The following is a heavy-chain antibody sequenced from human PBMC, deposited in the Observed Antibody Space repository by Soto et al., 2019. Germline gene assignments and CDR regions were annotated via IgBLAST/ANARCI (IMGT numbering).Heavy chain of an antibody. D-gene: IGHD6-6*01. V-gene: IGHV4-39*07. CDR2: IYYSGST. J-gene: IGHJ4*02. CDR1: GGSISSSSYY. CDR3: ARRIAARHGGHFDY. Sequence: SETLSLTCTVSGGSISSSSYYWGWIRQPPGKGLEWIGSIYYSGSTYYNPSLKSRVTISVDTSKNQFSLKLSSVTAADTAVYYCARRIAARHGGHFDYWGQGTLVTVSS.